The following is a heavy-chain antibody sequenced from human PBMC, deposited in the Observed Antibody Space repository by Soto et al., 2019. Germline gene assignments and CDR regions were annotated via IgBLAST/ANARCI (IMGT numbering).Heavy chain of an antibody. CDR1: GVSISSGGYY. D-gene: IGHD3-10*01. Sequence: QVQLQESGPGLVKPSQTLSLTCTVSGVSISSGGYYWSWIRQHPGKGLEWIGYIYYSGSTYYNPSLKGRVTISVVTSTNHFSLKLSSVTAADTAVYYCARVGATYYYGSGIYPHYFDYCGQLTLVTVSS. V-gene: IGHV4-31*03. CDR2: IYYSGST. CDR3: ARVGATYYYGSGIYPHYFDY. J-gene: IGHJ4*02.